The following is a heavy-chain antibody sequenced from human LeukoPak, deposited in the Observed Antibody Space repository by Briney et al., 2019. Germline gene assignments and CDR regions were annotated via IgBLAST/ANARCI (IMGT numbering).Heavy chain of an antibody. J-gene: IGHJ4*02. CDR1: GFTFSNYA. D-gene: IGHD3-10*01. CDR2: ISYDGSNK. V-gene: IGHV3-30*04. CDR3: ARFGYYYGSGRGQQTGDY. Sequence: PGGSLRLSCAASGFTFSNYAMHWVRQAPGKGLEWVAVISYDGSNKFYADSVKGRFTISRDNSKNTLHLQMNSLRAEDTAVYYCARFGYYYGSGRGQQTGDYWGQGTLVTVSS.